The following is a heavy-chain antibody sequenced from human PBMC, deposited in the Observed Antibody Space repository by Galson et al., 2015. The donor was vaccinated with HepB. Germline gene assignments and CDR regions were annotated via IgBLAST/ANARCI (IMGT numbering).Heavy chain of an antibody. CDR2: INHRGST. Sequence: ETLSLTCTVYGGSFSGHYWTWIRQPPGKGLEWIGEINHRGSTNYNPSLRSRSAISVDTSKSQVSLNLHSVIATDTAVYYCARTNDYGDYGDWYFDLWGRGTLVTVSS. J-gene: IGHJ2*01. V-gene: IGHV4-34*01. CDR1: GGSFSGHY. CDR3: ARTNDYGDYGDWYFDL. D-gene: IGHD4-17*01.